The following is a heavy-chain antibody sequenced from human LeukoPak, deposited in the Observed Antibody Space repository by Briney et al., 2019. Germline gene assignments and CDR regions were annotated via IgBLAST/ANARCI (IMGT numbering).Heavy chain of an antibody. Sequence: ASVTVSCKVSGYTLTELSMHWVRQAPGKGLEWMGGFDPEDGETIYAQKFQGRVTMTEDTSTDTAYMELSSLRSEDTAVYYCATDPITGTTTADYWGQGTLVTVSS. CDR2: FDPEDGET. CDR1: GYTLTELS. J-gene: IGHJ4*02. V-gene: IGHV1-24*01. CDR3: ATDPITGTTTADY. D-gene: IGHD1-20*01.